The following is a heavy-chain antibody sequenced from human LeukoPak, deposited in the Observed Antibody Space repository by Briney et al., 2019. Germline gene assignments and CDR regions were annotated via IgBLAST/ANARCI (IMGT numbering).Heavy chain of an antibody. Sequence: PGRTLRLSCVVSGITFSKSGMHWVRQSPGKELEWLALIWAGGTNQYYADYVKGRFTISRDNSKNMVYLRVSSLRVEDTAVYYCARDAGKARLDYWGQGTLVTVSS. CDR1: GITFSKSG. V-gene: IGHV3-33*01. CDR2: IWAGGTNQ. J-gene: IGHJ4*02. CDR3: ARDAGKARLDY. D-gene: IGHD3-10*01.